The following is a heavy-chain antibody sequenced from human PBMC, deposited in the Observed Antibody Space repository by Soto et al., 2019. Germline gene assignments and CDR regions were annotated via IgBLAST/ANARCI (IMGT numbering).Heavy chain of an antibody. J-gene: IGHJ6*02. CDR1: GYTFTSYD. Sequence: ASVKVSCKASGYTFTSYDINGVRQATGQGLEWMGWMNPNSGNTGYAQKFQGRVTMTRNTSISTAYMELSSLRSEDTAVYYCARGLSTGTTSYYYGMDVWGQGTTVTVSS. D-gene: IGHD1-7*01. CDR2: MNPNSGNT. CDR3: ARGLSTGTTSYYYGMDV. V-gene: IGHV1-8*01.